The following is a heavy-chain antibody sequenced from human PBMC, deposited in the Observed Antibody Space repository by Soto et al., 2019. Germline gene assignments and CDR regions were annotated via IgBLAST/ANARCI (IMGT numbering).Heavy chain of an antibody. CDR3: AAQQLAEYYYYYYGMDV. Sequence: ASVKVSCKASSYTFTSYGISWVRQAPGQGLEWMGWISAYNGNTNYAQKLQGRVTMTTDTSTSTAYMELRSLRSDDTAVYYCAAQQLAEYYYYYYGMDVWGQGTTVTVSS. D-gene: IGHD6-13*01. V-gene: IGHV1-18*01. J-gene: IGHJ6*02. CDR2: ISAYNGNT. CDR1: SYTFTSYG.